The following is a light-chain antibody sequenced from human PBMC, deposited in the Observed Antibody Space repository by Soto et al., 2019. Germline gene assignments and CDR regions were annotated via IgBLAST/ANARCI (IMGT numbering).Light chain of an antibody. J-gene: IGKJ1*01. Sequence: DIQMTQSPSSLSASVGDRVTITCRASQGISNHLAWYQQQPGKVPKLLIYVASTLQSGVPSRFSSSGSGTHFTLTISSLQPEDVATYYCQKYNSAPWTFGQGTKVEIK. CDR3: QKYNSAPWT. V-gene: IGKV1-27*01. CDR2: VAS. CDR1: QGISNH.